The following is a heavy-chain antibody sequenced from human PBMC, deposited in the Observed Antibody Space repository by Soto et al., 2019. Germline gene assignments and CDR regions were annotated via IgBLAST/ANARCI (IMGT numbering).Heavy chain of an antibody. J-gene: IGHJ6*02. CDR3: ARDQKRYYGSGDSYYYYGMDV. D-gene: IGHD3-10*01. V-gene: IGHV3-30-3*01. Sequence: GGSLRLSCAASGFTFSSYAMHWVRQAPGKGLEWVAVISYDGSNKYYADSVKGRFTISRDNSKNTLYLQMNSLRAEDTAVYYCARDQKRYYGSGDSYYYYGMDVWGQGTTVTVSS. CDR2: ISYDGSNK. CDR1: GFTFSSYA.